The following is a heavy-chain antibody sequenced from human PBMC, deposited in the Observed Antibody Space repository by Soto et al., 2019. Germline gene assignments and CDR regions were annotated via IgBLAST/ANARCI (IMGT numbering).Heavy chain of an antibody. Sequence: ASVKVSCKASGYTFTSYGISWVRQAPGQRLEWMGWINAGNGNTKYSQKFQGRVTITRDTSASTAYMELSSLRSEDTAVYYCARDSGYYYDSSGYYCDYWGQGTLVTAPQ. J-gene: IGHJ4*02. CDR2: INAGNGNT. V-gene: IGHV1-3*01. CDR1: GYTFTSYG. CDR3: ARDSGYYYDSSGYYCDY. D-gene: IGHD3-22*01.